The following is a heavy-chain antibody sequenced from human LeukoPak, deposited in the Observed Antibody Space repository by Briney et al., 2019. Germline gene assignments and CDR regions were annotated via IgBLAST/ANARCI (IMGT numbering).Heavy chain of an antibody. V-gene: IGHV3-7*01. CDR3: ARGRDYGDYFYAFDI. D-gene: IGHD4-17*01. CDR1: GFTFSSYW. CDR2: IKQDGSEK. Sequence: GGSLRLSCAASGFTFSSYWMSWVRQAPGKGLEWVANIKQDGSEKYYADSVKGRFTISRDNAKNSLYLQMNSLRAEDTAVYYCARGRDYGDYFYAFDIWGQGTMVTVSS. J-gene: IGHJ3*02.